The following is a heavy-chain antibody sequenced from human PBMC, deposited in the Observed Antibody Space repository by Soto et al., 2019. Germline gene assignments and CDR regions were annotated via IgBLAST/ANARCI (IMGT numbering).Heavy chain of an antibody. CDR3: ARDRGVAPPVAGNTHYYYYMDV. Sequence: ASVKVSCKASGYSFTNYGITWVRQAPGQGFEWMGWISAYNGDTNYAQKLQGRVTMTTDASTSTAYLELRSLRSDDTALYYCARDRGVAPPVAGNTHYYYYMDVWGKGTTVTVSS. J-gene: IGHJ6*03. D-gene: IGHD6-19*01. V-gene: IGHV1-18*01. CDR2: ISAYNGDT. CDR1: GYSFTNYG.